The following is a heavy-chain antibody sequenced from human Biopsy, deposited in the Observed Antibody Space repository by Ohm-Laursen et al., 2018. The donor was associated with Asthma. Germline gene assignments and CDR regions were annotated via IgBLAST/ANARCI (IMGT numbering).Heavy chain of an antibody. V-gene: IGHV1-24*01. J-gene: IGHJ4*02. D-gene: IGHD4-17*01. CDR2: HDHEEGGT. CDR3: ASDFPKDYVRYNFQF. CDR1: GYSVTDLS. Sequence: ASEKVSCNIYGYSVTDLSMHWVRQAPGQGLGWMGGHDHEEGGTVNARRFQGRVTMTEDTSTGTDYMELSSLSSDDTAVYYCASDFPKDYVRYNFQFWGQGTLVTVSS.